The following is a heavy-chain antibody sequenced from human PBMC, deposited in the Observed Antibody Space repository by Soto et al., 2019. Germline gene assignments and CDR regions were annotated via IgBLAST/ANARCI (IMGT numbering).Heavy chain of an antibody. CDR2: FDPEDGET. CDR1: GYTLTELS. J-gene: IGHJ6*02. CDR3: VVGYCSSTSCYKDYYYYGMDV. D-gene: IGHD2-2*02. Sequence: QVQLVQSGAEVKKPGASVKVSCKVSGYTLTELSMHWVRQAPGKGLEWMGGFDPEDGETLYAPKVQGRVTMTEDTSTDTAYMQLGSLRSEDTAVYYCVVGYCSSTSCYKDYYYYGMDVWGQGTTVTVSS. V-gene: IGHV1-24*01.